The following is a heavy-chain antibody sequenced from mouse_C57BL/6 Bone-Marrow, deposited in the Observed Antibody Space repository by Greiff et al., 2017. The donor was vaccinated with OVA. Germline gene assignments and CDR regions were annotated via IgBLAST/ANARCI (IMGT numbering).Heavy chain of an antibody. CDR1: GYTFTSYW. Sequence: QVQLQQSGAELAKPGASVKLSCKASGYTFTSYWMHWVKQRPGQGLEWIGDINPSSGSTKYNQKFKDKATLTADKSSNTSYMQLSSLTYEDSAVYYCTRAGYYSDYFDYWGQGTTLTVSS. CDR3: TRAGYYSDYFDY. V-gene: IGHV1-7*01. CDR2: INPSSGST. J-gene: IGHJ2*01. D-gene: IGHD1-1*01.